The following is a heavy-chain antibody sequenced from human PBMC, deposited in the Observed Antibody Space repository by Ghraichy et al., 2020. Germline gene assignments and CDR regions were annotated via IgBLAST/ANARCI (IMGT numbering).Heavy chain of an antibody. D-gene: IGHD6-25*01. CDR1: GGSISSSSYY. CDR3: ARRGGHLQYSYYSMDV. Sequence: SETLSLTCTVSGGSISSSSYYWAWIRQPPGKGLEWIGSIYYSGSTYYTPSLKSRVTISVDTSKNQFSLMLSSVTAADTAVYYCARRGGHLQYSYYSMDVWGQGTTVTVSS. CDR2: IYYSGST. V-gene: IGHV4-39*01. J-gene: IGHJ6*02.